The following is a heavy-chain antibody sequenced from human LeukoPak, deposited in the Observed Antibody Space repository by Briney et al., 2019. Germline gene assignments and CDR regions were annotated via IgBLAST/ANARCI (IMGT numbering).Heavy chain of an antibody. J-gene: IGHJ6*03. CDR3: ARDPGITGWYYYYYYMGV. V-gene: IGHV3-30*01. Sequence: GRSLRLSCAASGFTFSSYALHWVRQAPGKGLEWVAVISYDGSNNYYADSVKGRFTISRDYSKNTLYLQMNSLRAEDTAVYYCARDPGITGWYYYYYYMGVWGKGTTVTVSS. D-gene: IGHD1-20*01. CDR2: ISYDGSNN. CDR1: GFTFSSYA.